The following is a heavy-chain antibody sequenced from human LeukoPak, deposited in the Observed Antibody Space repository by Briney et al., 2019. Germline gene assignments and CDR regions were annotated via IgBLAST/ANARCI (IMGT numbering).Heavy chain of an antibody. CDR1: GFTFSSYW. J-gene: IGHJ4*02. D-gene: IGHD6-13*01. Sequence: PGGSLRLSCEASGFTFSSYWMSWVRQAPGKGLEWVANIKTDGSEKYYVDSVKGRFTISRDNAKNSLYLQMNSLRAEDTAVYYCAKASSSWYGVSEYWGQGTLVTVSS. V-gene: IGHV3-7*03. CDR2: IKTDGSEK. CDR3: AKASSSWYGVSEY.